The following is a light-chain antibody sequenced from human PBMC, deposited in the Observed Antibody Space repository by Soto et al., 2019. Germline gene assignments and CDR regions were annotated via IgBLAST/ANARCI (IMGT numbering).Light chain of an antibody. V-gene: IGKV3D-15*01. Sequence: EIVTTQPPVTLSVSPGERATLACRASQSVSNNYLAWYQQKPGQAPRLLIYGASNRATGVPARFSGSGSGTDFTLTISRLQAEDFATYYRQQSYSTPTFGQGTRLEIK. CDR2: GAS. J-gene: IGKJ5*01. CDR1: QSVSNN. CDR3: QQSYSTPT.